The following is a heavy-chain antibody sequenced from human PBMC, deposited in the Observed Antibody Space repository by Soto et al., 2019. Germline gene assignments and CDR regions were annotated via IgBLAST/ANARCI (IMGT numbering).Heavy chain of an antibody. J-gene: IGHJ5*02. CDR3: ATGYGSGSQNNWFDP. D-gene: IGHD3-10*01. Sequence: SETLSLTCAVYGGSFSGNYWSWIRQPPGKGLEWIGEINHSGSTNYNPSLKSRVTISVDTSKNQFSLKLSSVTAADTAVYYCATGYGSGSQNNWFDPWGQGTLVTVSS. CDR1: GGSFSGNY. CDR2: INHSGST. V-gene: IGHV4-34*01.